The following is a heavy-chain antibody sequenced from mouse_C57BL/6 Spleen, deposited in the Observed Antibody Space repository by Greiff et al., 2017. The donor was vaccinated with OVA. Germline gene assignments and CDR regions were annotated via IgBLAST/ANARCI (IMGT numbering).Heavy chain of an antibody. D-gene: IGHD3-2*02. V-gene: IGHV1-72*01. CDR2: IDPNSGGT. CDR3: AGGGAAQATGFAY. J-gene: IGHJ3*01. CDR1: GYTFTSYR. Sequence: QVQLQQPGAELVKPGASVKLSCKASGYTFTSYRMHWVKQRPGRGLEWIGRIDPNSGGTKYNEKFKSKATLTVDQTASTAYMQLSSLTTDESAVCYCAGGGAAQATGFAYWGQGTLVTVSA.